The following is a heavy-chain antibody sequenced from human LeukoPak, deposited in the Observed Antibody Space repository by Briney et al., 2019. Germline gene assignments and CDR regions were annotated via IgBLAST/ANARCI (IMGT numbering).Heavy chain of an antibody. CDR1: GFTFSQYY. J-gene: IGHJ6*03. D-gene: IGHD2-2*01. V-gene: IGHV3-11*01. CDR2: ISNTATTT. Sequence: GGSLRLSCAASGFTFSQYYMNWIRQAPGKGLEWISYISNTATTTYYADSVKGRFTISRDNAKNSLYLQMNSLGAEDTAVYYCAVARAVPSYYFMDVWGKGTTVTVSS. CDR3: AVARAVPSYYFMDV.